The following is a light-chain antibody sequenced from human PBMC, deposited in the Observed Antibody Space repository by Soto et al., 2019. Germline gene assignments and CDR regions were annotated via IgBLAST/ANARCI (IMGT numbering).Light chain of an antibody. CDR2: DND. CDR1: SSNIGSNS. Sequence: QSVLTQPPSASGTPGQRVTISCSGSSSNIGSNSVSWYQHFPGTAPKLLICDNDQRPSGVPDRFSGSKSGTSASLAISGLQSEDEADYYCAAWDDSLNGVLFGGGTKVTVL. V-gene: IGLV1-44*01. CDR3: AAWDDSLNGVL. J-gene: IGLJ2*01.